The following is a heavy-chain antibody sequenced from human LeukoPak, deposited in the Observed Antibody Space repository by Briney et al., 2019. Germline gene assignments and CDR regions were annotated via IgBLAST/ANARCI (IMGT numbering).Heavy chain of an antibody. D-gene: IGHD6-6*01. CDR3: AREGGDSSSPDFDY. J-gene: IGHJ4*02. V-gene: IGHV3-30*01. CDR1: GFTFSSYA. CDR2: ISYDGSNK. Sequence: PGGSLRLSCAASGFTFSSYAMHWVRQPPGKGLEWVAVISYDGSNKYYADSVKGRFTISRENSKNTLYPQMNSRRAEDTAVYYCAREGGDSSSPDFDYWGQGTLVTVSS.